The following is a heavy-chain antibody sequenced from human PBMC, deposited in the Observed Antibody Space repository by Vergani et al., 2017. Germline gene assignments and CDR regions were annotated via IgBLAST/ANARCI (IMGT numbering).Heavy chain of an antibody. V-gene: IGHV4-39*01. CDR2: IDNRGNV. CDR1: GDSIISRSYY. Sequence: QMQLQESGPGLVKASETLSLTCTVSGDSIISRSYYWGWIRQPPGKGLEWIGRIDNRGNVDSSSYLKSRVTISADPSKNQLSLRLTSVTAADTAVYYCASGKYYSDSTSHFRGRYFDVWGRGTLVTVPS. D-gene: IGHD3-22*01. CDR3: ASGKYYSDSTSHFRGRYFDV. J-gene: IGHJ2*01.